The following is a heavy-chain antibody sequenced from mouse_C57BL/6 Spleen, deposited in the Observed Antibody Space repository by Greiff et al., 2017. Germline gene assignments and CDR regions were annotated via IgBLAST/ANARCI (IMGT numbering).Heavy chain of an antibody. CDR3: ARDTIGNYYAMDY. CDR1: GFTFSSYA. D-gene: IGHD2-14*01. J-gene: IGHJ4*01. CDR2: ISDGGSYT. Sequence: EVQGVESGGGLVKPGGSLKLSCAASGFTFSSYAMSWVRQTPEKRLEWVATISDGGSYTYYPDNVKGRFTISRDNAKNNLYLQMSHLKSEDTAMYYCARDTIGNYYAMDYWGQGTSVTVSS. V-gene: IGHV5-4*01.